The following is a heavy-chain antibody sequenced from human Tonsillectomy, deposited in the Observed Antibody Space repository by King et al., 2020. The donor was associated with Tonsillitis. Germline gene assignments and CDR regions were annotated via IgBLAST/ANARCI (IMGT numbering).Heavy chain of an antibody. V-gene: IGHV4-59*01. CDR3: AGATIVPGHIYDYYYYYRDV. J-gene: IGHJ6*03. Sequence: QLQESGPGLVKPSETLSLTCTVSGGSISSYYWSWIRQPPGKGLEWIGYIYYSGSTNYNPSLKSRVTISVDTSKNQFSLKLSSVSASDTAVYYCAGATIVPGHIYDYYYYYRDVWGKGTTVTVSS. CDR1: GGSISSYY. CDR2: IYYSGST. D-gene: IGHD2-2*01.